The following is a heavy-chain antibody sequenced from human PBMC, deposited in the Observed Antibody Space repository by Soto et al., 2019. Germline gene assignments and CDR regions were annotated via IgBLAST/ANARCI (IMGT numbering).Heavy chain of an antibody. D-gene: IGHD5-18*01. CDR1: GFNFGSYA. V-gene: IGHV3-23*01. CDR2: VSGSGGSP. Sequence: GGSLRLSCAASGFNFGSYAMGWVRQAPGKGLEWVSGVSGSGGSPYYADSVKGRLTISKDKSKNTLYLDLNNLRPEDTAVYFCVKGKESGYRGAFDSWGQGTMVTVSS. J-gene: IGHJ4*02. CDR3: VKGKESGYRGAFDS.